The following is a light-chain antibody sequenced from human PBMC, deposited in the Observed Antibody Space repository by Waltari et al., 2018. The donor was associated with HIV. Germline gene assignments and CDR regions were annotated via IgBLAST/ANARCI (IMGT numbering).Light chain of an antibody. CDR1: QSVNSNY. J-gene: IGKJ1*01. CDR3: QHYDRSVGSLT. V-gene: IGKV3-20*01. Sequence: IVLTQSPGTLSLSLGEGAALSCRATQSVNSNYLAWYQQRPGKAPRLLIYGASSRAPGIPDRFSGSVSGTDFTLTINRLEPEDFAVYYCQHYDRSVGSLTFGQGTKVEIK. CDR2: GAS.